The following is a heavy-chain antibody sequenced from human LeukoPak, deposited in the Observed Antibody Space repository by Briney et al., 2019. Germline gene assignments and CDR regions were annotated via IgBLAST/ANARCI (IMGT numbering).Heavy chain of an antibody. CDR2: ISGTSKYI. V-gene: IGHV3-21*04. D-gene: IGHD3-16*02. J-gene: IGHJ4*02. CDR1: GFTFSSYT. Sequence: GGSLRLSCAASGFTFSSYTMNWVRQAPGKGLEWVSSISGTSKYIYYAHSVRGRFTIFRDNSKNTLYLQMNSLRAEDTAVYYCAKGARIAKTYYFDYWGQGTLVTVSS. CDR3: AKGARIAKTYYFDY.